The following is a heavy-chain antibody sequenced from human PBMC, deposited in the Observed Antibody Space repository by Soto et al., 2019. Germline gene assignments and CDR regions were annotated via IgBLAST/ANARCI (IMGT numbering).Heavy chain of an antibody. J-gene: IGHJ4*02. CDR2: IRSKAYGGTT. CDR3: TILGGPFDY. D-gene: IGHD3-16*01. CDR1: GFTFGDYA. Sequence: GGSLRVSCTASGFTFGDYAMSWVRQAPGKGLEWVGFIRSKAYGGTTEYAASVKGRFTISRDDSKSIAYLQMNSLKTEDTAVYYCTILGGPFDYWGQGTLVTVSS. V-gene: IGHV3-49*04.